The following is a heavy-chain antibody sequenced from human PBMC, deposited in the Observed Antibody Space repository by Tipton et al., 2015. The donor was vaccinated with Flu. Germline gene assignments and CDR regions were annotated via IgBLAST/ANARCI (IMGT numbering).Heavy chain of an antibody. CDR3: ARGSGSGTFVIFDY. D-gene: IGHD3-10*01. Sequence: TLSLTCTVSGGSLSSFYWTWIRQPAGKGLEWIGRIYSSGITKYNPSLKSQVTMSVDTSKNQFSLSLSSVTAADTAVYYCARGSGSGTFVIFDYWGQGTLVAVSS. CDR2: IYSSGIT. V-gene: IGHV4-4*07. J-gene: IGHJ4*02. CDR1: GGSLSSFY.